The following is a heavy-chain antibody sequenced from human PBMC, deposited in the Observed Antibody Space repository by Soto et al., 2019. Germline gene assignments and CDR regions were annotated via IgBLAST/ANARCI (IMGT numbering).Heavy chain of an antibody. D-gene: IGHD5-12*01. J-gene: IGHJ4*02. CDR1: GGSISTYY. CDR2: IYYSGST. V-gene: IGHV4-59*13. Sequence: PSETLSLTCTVTGGSISTYYWSWIRQPPGKGLEWIGHIYYSGSTNYNPSLKSRVTISVDTSKNQFSLKLSSVTAADTAVYYCAAGDIVAKFVDYWGQGTLVTVSS. CDR3: AAGDIVAKFVDY.